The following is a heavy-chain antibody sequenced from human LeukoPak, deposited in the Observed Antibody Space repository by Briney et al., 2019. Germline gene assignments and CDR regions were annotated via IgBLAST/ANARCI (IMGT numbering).Heavy chain of an antibody. CDR3: ARDPDDSSGYYLDY. J-gene: IGHJ4*02. Sequence: GGSLRLSCAASGFTVSSNYMSWVRQAPGKGLEWVSVIYSGGSTYYADPVKGRFTISRDNSKNTLYLQMNSLRAEDTAVYYCARDPDDSSGYYLDYWGQGTLVTVSS. CDR1: GFTVSSNY. D-gene: IGHD3-22*01. CDR2: IYSGGST. V-gene: IGHV3-66*01.